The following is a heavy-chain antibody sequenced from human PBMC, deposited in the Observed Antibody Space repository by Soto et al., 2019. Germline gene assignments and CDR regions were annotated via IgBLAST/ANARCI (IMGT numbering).Heavy chain of an antibody. D-gene: IGHD3-16*01. CDR1: GYSVSSGDYY. CDR2: VYFSGST. CDR3: ARIPVDTYMIYWSDH. J-gene: IGHJ5*02. V-gene: IGHV4-61*08. Sequence: XETLCLTCSVSGYSVSSGDYYWSWIRQPPGKGLEWIGHVYFSGSTNYIPSLKSRLTMSVDTAKNQFSLKLNSVTAADTAVYYCARIPVDTYMIYWSDHWGQGTQVTVSS.